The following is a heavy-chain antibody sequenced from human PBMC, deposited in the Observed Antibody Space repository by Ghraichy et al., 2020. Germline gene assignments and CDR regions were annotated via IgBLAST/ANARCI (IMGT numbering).Heavy chain of an antibody. CDR1: GFTFSDYY. D-gene: IGHD2-21*01. V-gene: IGHV3-11*01. CDR2: ISSSGSTI. CDR3: ARSPKFPYCGGDCYAIFDY. J-gene: IGHJ4*02. Sequence: GGSLRLSCAASGFTFSDYYMSWIRQAPGKGLEWVSYISSSGSTIYYADSVKGRFTISRDNAKNSLYLQMNSLRAEDTAVYYCARSPKFPYCGGDCYAIFDYWGQGTLVTVSS.